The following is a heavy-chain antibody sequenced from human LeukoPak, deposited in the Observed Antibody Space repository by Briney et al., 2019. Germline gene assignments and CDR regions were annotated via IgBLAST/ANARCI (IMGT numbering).Heavy chain of an antibody. CDR3: AKSPRGAAAVYYYYYMGV. J-gene: IGHJ6*03. V-gene: IGHV3-23*01. CDR1: GFTFSNYA. CDR2: ISGSGGST. D-gene: IGHD2-2*01. Sequence: GGSLRLSCAASGFTFSNYAMSWVRQAPGKGLEWVSAISGSGGSTYYAGSVKGRFTISRDNSKNTLYLQMNSLRAEDTAVYYCAKSPRGAAAVYYYYYMGVWGKGTTVTVSS.